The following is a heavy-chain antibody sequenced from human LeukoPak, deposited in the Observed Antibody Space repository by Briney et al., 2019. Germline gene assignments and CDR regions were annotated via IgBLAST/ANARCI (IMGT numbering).Heavy chain of an antibody. D-gene: IGHD3-3*01. J-gene: IGHJ6*03. CDR1: GGSISSSSYY. CDR2: INHSGST. CDR3: ASQVLRLNMDV. Sequence: PSETLSLTCTVSGGSISSSSYYWSWIRQPPGKGLEWIGEINHSGSTNYNPSLKSRVTISVDTSKNQFSLKLSSVTAADTAVYYCASQVLRLNMDVWGKGTTVTVSS. V-gene: IGHV4-39*07.